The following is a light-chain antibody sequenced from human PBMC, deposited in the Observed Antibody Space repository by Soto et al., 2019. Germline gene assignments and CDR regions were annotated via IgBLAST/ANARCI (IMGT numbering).Light chain of an antibody. CDR3: CSYAGSSTFLYV. CDR1: SSDVGSYNL. Sequence: QSALTQPASVSGSPGQSITISCTGTSSDVGSYNLVSWYQQHPGKAPTLMIYEVSKRPSGVSNRFSGSKSGNTASLTISGLQAEDEADAYCCSYAGSSTFLYVFGTGTKLTVL. J-gene: IGLJ1*01. V-gene: IGLV2-23*02. CDR2: EVS.